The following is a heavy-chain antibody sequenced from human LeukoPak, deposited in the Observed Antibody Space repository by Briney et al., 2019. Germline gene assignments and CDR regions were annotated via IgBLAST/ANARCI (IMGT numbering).Heavy chain of an antibody. CDR2: IKQDGGEE. J-gene: IGHJ4*02. D-gene: IGHD2-2*01. CDR3: ARVDPYQLLCDY. V-gene: IGHV3-7*01. Sequence: PGGSLRLSCAASGFTFNAYWMTWVRQAPGKGLEWVANIKQDGGEENYVGSVKGRFTISRDNAKNSLYLQMNSLTADDTAVYYCARVDPYQLLCDYWGQGTLVTVSS. CDR1: GFTFNAYW.